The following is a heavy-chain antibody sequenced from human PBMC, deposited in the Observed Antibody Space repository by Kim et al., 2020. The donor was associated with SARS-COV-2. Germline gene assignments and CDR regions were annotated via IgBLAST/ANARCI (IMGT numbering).Heavy chain of an antibody. CDR1: GYTFTSYY. CDR3: ARGRGSGYSYPTPDLKNWFDP. V-gene: IGHV1-46*01. CDR2: INPSGGST. D-gene: IGHD3-22*01. Sequence: ASVKVSCKASGYTFTSYYMHWVRQAPGQGLEWMGIINPSGGSTSYAQKFQGRVTMTRDTSTSTVYMELSSLRSEDTAVYYCARGRGSGYSYPTPDLKNWFDPWGQGTLVTVSS. J-gene: IGHJ5*02.